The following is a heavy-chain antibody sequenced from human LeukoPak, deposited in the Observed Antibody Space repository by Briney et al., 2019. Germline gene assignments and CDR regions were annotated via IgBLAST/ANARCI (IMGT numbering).Heavy chain of an antibody. CDR3: ARVGVVVPAAWFDP. D-gene: IGHD2-2*01. CDR2: ISANTGNT. V-gene: IGHV1-18*01. Sequence: ASVKVSCKASGYSFGIFGISWVRQAPGQGLEWMGWISANTGNTNYAQKLQGRVTITTDTSTSTAYMELRSLRSDDTAVYYCARVGVVVPAAWFDPWGQGTLVTVSS. CDR1: GYSFGIFG. J-gene: IGHJ5*02.